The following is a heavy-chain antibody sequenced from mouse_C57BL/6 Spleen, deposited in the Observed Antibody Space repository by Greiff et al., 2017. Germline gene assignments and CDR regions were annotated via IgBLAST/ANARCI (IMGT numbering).Heavy chain of an antibody. V-gene: IGHV1-69*01. CDR1: GYTFTSYW. D-gene: IGHD1-1*01. CDR2: IDPSDSYT. J-gene: IGHJ2*01. CDR3: ARSTVVQYYFDY. Sequence: QVQLQQPGAELVMPGASVKLSCKASGYTFTSYWMHWVKQRPGQGLEWIGEIDPSDSYTNYNQKFKGKSTLTVDKSSSTAYMQLSSLTSEDSAVYYCARSTVVQYYFDYWGQGTTLTVSS.